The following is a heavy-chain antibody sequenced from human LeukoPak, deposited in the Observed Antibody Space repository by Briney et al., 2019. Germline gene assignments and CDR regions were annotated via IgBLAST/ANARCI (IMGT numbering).Heavy chain of an antibody. CDR1: GFTFNNYA. CDR2: IYSGGST. Sequence: GGSLRLSCAASGFTFNNYAMSWVRQAPGKGLEWVSVIYSGGSTYYADSVKGRFTISRDNSKNTLYLQMNSLRAEDTAVYYCARVLGFDPWGQGTLVTVSS. J-gene: IGHJ5*02. V-gene: IGHV3-53*01. CDR3: ARVLGFDP.